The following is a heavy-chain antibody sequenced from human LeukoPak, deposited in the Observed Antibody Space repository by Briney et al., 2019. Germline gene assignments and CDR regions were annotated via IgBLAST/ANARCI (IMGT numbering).Heavy chain of an antibody. J-gene: IGHJ4*02. CDR3: ARDSPTSSFDY. CDR2: IYTSGNT. Sequence: SVTLSFTSSVSGGSISNGSYYRSSTRQPAGRGLGLNAHIYTSGNTNYNPSIKSRVTISVDTSKNQFSLKLSSVTAADTAVYYCARDSPTSSFDYWGQGTLVTVAS. D-gene: IGHD2/OR15-2a*01. V-gene: IGHV4-61*09. CDR1: GGSISNGSYY.